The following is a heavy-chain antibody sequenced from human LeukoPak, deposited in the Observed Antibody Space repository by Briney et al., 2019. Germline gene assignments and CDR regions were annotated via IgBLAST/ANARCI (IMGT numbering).Heavy chain of an antibody. D-gene: IGHD3-9*01. J-gene: IGHJ5*02. CDR1: GYTFTGYY. Sequence: HWASVKVSCKASGYTFTGYYMHWVRQAPGQGLEWMGWINPTTGGTNSAQKFQGRVTMTRDTSISTVYMELSRLVSDDTAVYYCARDLWTGIRYFDWIPPADGPNNWFDPWGQGTLVTVSS. V-gene: IGHV1-2*02. CDR3: ARDLWTGIRYFDWIPPADGPNNWFDP. CDR2: INPTTGGT.